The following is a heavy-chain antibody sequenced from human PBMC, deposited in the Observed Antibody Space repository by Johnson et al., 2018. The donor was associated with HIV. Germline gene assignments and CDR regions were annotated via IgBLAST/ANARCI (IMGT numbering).Heavy chain of an antibody. CDR2: INWNGDNT. Sequence: VKLVESGGGVVRPGGSLRLSCAASGFTFDDYGMSWVRQTPGKGLEWVSTINWNGDNTGYADSVKGRFTISRDNAKNSLYLQMNSLRAGDTALYYCARDMYFYDSSGYSDAFDIWGQGTMVTVSS. CDR3: ARDMYFYDSSGYSDAFDI. J-gene: IGHJ3*02. D-gene: IGHD3-22*01. V-gene: IGHV3-20*04. CDR1: GFTFDDYG.